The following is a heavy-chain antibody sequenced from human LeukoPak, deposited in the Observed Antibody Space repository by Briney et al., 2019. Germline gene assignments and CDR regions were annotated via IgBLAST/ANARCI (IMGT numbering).Heavy chain of an antibody. D-gene: IGHD5-12*01. J-gene: IGHJ4*02. CDR2: INGDGTST. V-gene: IGHV3-74*01. Sequence: GSLRLSCAASGFTFSSYWMHWVRQAPGKGPMWVARINGDGTSTTYADSVKGRFTISRDNAKKALYLQMNSLGAEDTAVYYCAVKGGYNDWDAPFDYWGQGTLVTVSS. CDR1: GFTFSSYW. CDR3: AVKGGYNDWDAPFDY.